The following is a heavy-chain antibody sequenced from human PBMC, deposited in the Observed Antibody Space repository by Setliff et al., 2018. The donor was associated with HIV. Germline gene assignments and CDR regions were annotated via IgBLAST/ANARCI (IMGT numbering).Heavy chain of an antibody. CDR3: AKGGGLSFRYHDWFVKI. CDR2: IYPRDSDT. CDR1: GYIFTSYW. D-gene: IGHD3-9*01. J-gene: IGHJ3*02. V-gene: IGHV5-51*01. Sequence: GESLKISCQGSGYIFTSYWIGWVRQMPGKGLEWMGIIYPRDSDTKYSPSFQGQVTISADKAINTAYLQWMSLRASDTAMYYCAKGGGLSFRYHDWFVKIWGQGTLVTVSS.